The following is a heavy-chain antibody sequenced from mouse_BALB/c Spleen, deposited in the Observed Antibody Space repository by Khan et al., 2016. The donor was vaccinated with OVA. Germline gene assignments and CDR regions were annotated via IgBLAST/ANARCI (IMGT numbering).Heavy chain of an antibody. CDR2: INTYTGEP. CDR1: GYTFTNYG. V-gene: IGHV9-1*02. CDR3: ARGASYWYFDV. J-gene: IGHJ1*01. Sequence: QVQLKQSGPELKKPGETVKISCKASGYTFTNYGMNWVKQAPGKGLKWMGWINTYTGEPTYTDDFKGRFAFSLETSASTAYLQINNLKNEDMATYFCARGASYWYFDVWGAGTTVTVSS. D-gene: IGHD6-1*01.